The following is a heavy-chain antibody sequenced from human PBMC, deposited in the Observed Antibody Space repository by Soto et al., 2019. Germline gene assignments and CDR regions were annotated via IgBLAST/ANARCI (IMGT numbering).Heavy chain of an antibody. D-gene: IGHD2-2*01. CDR1: GGSISSGGYY. CDR3: ARSNTSAHYFDY. CDR2: IYYSGST. Sequence: QVQLQESGPGLVKPSQTLSVTCTVSGGSISSGGYYWSWIRQHPWKGLEWIGYIYYSGSTYYNPSLKSLVTISVYTSNNQFSLKLSSVTAADTAVPYYARSNTSAHYFDYWGQRLPVTVSS. V-gene: IGHV4-31*01. J-gene: IGHJ4*02.